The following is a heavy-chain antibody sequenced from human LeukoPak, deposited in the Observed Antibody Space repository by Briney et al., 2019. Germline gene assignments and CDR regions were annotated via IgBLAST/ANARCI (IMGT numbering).Heavy chain of an antibody. CDR2: IKQDGSEK. D-gene: IGHD3-3*01. CDR3: ARGPSYYDFWSGYSLPYYFDY. J-gene: IGHJ4*02. Sequence: GGSLRLSCAASGFAFSSYWMSWVRQAPGKGLEWVANIKQDGSEKYYVDSVKGRFTISRDNAKNSLYLQMNSLRAEDTAVYYCARGPSYYDFWSGYSLPYYFDYWGQGTLVTVSS. CDR1: GFAFSSYW. V-gene: IGHV3-7*01.